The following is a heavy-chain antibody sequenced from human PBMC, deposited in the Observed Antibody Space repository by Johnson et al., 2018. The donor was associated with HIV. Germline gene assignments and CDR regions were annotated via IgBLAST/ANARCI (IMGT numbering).Heavy chain of an antibody. CDR1: GFTFSSYG. CDR3: ARLEYSSVSPLLGAFDI. V-gene: IGHV3-33*01. CDR2: IWYDGSNK. J-gene: IGHJ3*02. Sequence: QVQLVESGGGVVQPGRSLRLSCAASGFTFSSYGMPWVRQAPGKGLAWVAVIWYDGSNKYYADSVKGRFTISRDNSKNSLYLQMNSLRAEDTALYYCARLEYSSVSPLLGAFDIWGQGTMVTVSS. D-gene: IGHD6-6*01.